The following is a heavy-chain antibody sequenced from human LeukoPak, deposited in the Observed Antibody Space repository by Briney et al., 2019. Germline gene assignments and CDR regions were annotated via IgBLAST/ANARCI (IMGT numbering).Heavy chain of an antibody. CDR1: GFTFDDYG. Sequence: GGSLRLSCAASGFTFDDYGMSWVRQAPGKGLEWVSGINWNGGSTGYTDSVKGRFTISRDTAKNSLYLQMNSLRAEDTAVYYCASDKQWLIHAFDYWGQGTLVTVSS. V-gene: IGHV3-20*04. CDR3: ASDKQWLIHAFDY. CDR2: INWNGGST. D-gene: IGHD6-19*01. J-gene: IGHJ4*02.